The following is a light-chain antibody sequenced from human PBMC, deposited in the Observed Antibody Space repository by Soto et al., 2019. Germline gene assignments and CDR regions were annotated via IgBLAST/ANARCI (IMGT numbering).Light chain of an antibody. J-gene: IGKJ1*01. CDR3: QVYGSSSKT. CDR1: QSVSNNY. CDR2: GAS. V-gene: IGKV3-20*01. Sequence: EIVLTQSPGTLSLSPGERATLSCRASQSVSNNYLAWYQQKPGQAPRLLIYGASNRATGIPDRFSGSGSGTDFTLTISRLEPEDFAVYFCQVYGSSSKTFGQGTRVELK.